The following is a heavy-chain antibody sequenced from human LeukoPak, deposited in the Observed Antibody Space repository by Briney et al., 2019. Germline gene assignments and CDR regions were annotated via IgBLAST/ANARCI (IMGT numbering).Heavy chain of an antibody. V-gene: IGHV3-7*01. Sequence: GGSLRLSCAASGFSFSRYWMTWVRQAPGKGLEWVANIKTDGSQIYYVDSVKGRFTISRDNAKNSLYLQMNSLRAEDTAVYYCARDLNWETYWGQGTLVSVSS. J-gene: IGHJ4*02. D-gene: IGHD7-27*01. CDR1: GFSFSRYW. CDR2: IKTDGSQI. CDR3: ARDLNWETY.